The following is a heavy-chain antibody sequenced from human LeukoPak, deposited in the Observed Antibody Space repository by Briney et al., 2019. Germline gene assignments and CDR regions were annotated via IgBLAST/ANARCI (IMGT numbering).Heavy chain of an antibody. CDR1: GGSISSYY. Sequence: PSETLSLTCTVSGGSISSYYWSWIRQPPGKGLEWIGYIYYSGSTNYNPSLKSRVTISVDTSKNQFSLKLSSVTAADTAVYYCARGRTFYDILTGADNWFDPWGQGTLVTVSS. D-gene: IGHD3-9*01. CDR3: ARGRTFYDILTGADNWFDP. CDR2: IYYSGST. V-gene: IGHV4-59*01. J-gene: IGHJ5*02.